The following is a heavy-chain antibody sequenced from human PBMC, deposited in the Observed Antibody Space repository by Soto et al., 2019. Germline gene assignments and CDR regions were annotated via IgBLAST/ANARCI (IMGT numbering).Heavy chain of an antibody. CDR3: VKDLYGQLGLEDYGMVV. CDR1: AFTFSSYR. V-gene: IGHV3-30*18. Sequence: QVQLVESGGGVVQPGRSLRLSCAASAFTFSSYRIHWFRQAPGKGLDWVAVISYAANDKYYADSVKGRFTISRDNSKNTLYVPSQSLRAEDPAVYYCVKDLYGQLGLEDYGMVVWGHGPTVTVSS. CDR2: ISYAANDK. D-gene: IGHD5-18*01. J-gene: IGHJ6*02.